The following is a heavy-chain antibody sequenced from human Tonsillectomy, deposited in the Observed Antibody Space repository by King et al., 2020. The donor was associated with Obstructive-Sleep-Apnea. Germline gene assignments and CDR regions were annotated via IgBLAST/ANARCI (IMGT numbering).Heavy chain of an antibody. CDR1: GITISTYW. V-gene: IGHV3-7*01. CDR2: INEDGSEK. J-gene: IGHJ4*02. Sequence: VQLVESGGGLVQPGGSLRLSCAASGITISTYWMSWVRQAPGKGLEWVANINEDGSEKYYVDSVMGRFTISRDNAKNSLYLQMNSLRAEDTAVYYCAIFDSWGQGTLVTVP. CDR3: AIFDS.